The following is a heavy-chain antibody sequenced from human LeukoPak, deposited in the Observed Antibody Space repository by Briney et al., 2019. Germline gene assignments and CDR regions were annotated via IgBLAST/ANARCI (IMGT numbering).Heavy chain of an antibody. CDR2: INPNSGGT. CDR3: ARGSGWKRSWFDP. D-gene: IGHD4-23*01. J-gene: IGHJ5*02. CDR1: GYTFTGYY. V-gene: IGHV1-2*06. Sequence: ASVKVSCKASGYTFTGYYMHWVRQAPGQGLEWMGRINPNSGGTNYAQEFQGRVTMTRDTPISTAYMELSRLRSDDTAVYYCARGSGWKRSWFDPWGQGTLVTVSS.